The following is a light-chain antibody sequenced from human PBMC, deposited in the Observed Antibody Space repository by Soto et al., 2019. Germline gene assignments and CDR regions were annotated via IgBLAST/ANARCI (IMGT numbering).Light chain of an antibody. CDR1: QSVSSS. CDR3: QQYGSSGT. CDR2: GAS. Sequence: EIVLTQSPATLSVSPGERATLSCGASQSVSSSLAWYQQIPGQAPRRLMYGASTRATGIPGRFSGSGSGTDFTLTISRLEPEDFAVYYCQQYGSSGTFGQGTKVDI. V-gene: IGKV3-20*01. J-gene: IGKJ1*01.